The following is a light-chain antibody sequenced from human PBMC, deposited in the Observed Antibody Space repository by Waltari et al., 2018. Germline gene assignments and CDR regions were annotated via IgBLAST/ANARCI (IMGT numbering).Light chain of an antibody. V-gene: IGKV2-30*01. Sequence: DVGLTQSPLSLPVTLGQPASISCRSSQSLVYTDGISYLNWFHQRPGQAPRRLIYKVSIRDSGAPDRFSGSGSGTEFTLMISSVEADDVGVYFCMQATHRPVTFGQGTRLE. CDR1: QSLVYTDGISY. J-gene: IGKJ5*01. CDR2: KVS. CDR3: MQATHRPVT.